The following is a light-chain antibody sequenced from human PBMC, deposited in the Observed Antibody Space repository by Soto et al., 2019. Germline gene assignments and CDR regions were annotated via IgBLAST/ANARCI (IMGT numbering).Light chain of an antibody. CDR2: WAS. CDR3: QQYYRPWT. CDR1: QSGLYSSNNKNH. Sequence: DIVMTQSPDSLAVSLGERATINCKSSQSGLYSSNNKNHLAWYQQNPGPPPKLLIYWASTRESGVPDRFSGSGSGTDFTLTISSLQAEDVAVYDCQQYYRPWTFGQGTKVDIK. J-gene: IGKJ1*01. V-gene: IGKV4-1*01.